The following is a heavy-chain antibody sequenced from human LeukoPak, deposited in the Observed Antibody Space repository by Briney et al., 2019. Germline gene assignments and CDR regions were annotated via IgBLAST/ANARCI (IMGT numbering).Heavy chain of an antibody. V-gene: IGHV1-18*01. J-gene: IGHJ6*02. D-gene: IGHD2-2*02. CDR3: ARDDRVPAAINYYYYGMDV. CDR2: ISAYNGNT. CDR1: GYTFTSYG. Sequence: ASVKVSCKASGYTFTSYGISWVRQAPGQGLEWMGWISAYNGNTNYAQKLRGRVTMTTDTSTSTAYMELRSLRSDDTAVYYCARDDRVPAAINYYYYGMDVWGQGTTVTVSS.